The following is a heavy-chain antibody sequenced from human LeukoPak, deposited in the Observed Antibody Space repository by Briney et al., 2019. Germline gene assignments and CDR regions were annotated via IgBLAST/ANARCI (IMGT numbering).Heavy chain of an antibody. D-gene: IGHD3-9*01. V-gene: IGHV4-34*01. CDR2: INHSGST. J-gene: IGHJ4*02. CDR3: ARRSRHYDILTGYFRN. CDR1: GGSFSGYY. Sequence: SETLSLTCAVYGGSFSGYYWSWIRQPPGKGLEWIGEINHSGSTNYNPSLKSRVTISVDTSKNQFSLKLSSVTAADTAVYYCARRSRHYDILTGYFRNWGQGTLLTVSS.